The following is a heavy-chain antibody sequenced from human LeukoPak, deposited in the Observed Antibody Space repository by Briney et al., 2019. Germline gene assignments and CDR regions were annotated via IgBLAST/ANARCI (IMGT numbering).Heavy chain of an antibody. Sequence: ASVKVSCKASGYTFTGYYMHWVRQAPGQGLEWMGWINPNSGNTGYAQKFQGRVTITRNTSISTAYMELSSLRSEDTAVYYCARGHGIQLWSPSVYYFDYWGQGTLVTVSS. V-gene: IGHV1-8*03. CDR1: GYTFTGYY. CDR2: INPNSGNT. J-gene: IGHJ4*02. CDR3: ARGHGIQLWSPSVYYFDY. D-gene: IGHD5-18*01.